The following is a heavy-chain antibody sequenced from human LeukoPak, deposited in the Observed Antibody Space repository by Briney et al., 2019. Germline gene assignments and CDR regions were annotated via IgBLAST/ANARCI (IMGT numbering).Heavy chain of an antibody. CDR3: ARTLGYCSSTSCYGWWSDP. V-gene: IGHV4-38-2*01. CDR2: VYHSGST. D-gene: IGHD2-2*01. Sequence: SETLSLTCAVSGYSISSGYYWGWIRQPPGKGLEWIGSVYHSGSTYYNPSLKSRVTISVDTSKNQFSLKLSSVTAADTAVYYCARTLGYCSSTSCYGWWSDPWGQGTLVTVSS. CDR1: GYSISSGYY. J-gene: IGHJ5*02.